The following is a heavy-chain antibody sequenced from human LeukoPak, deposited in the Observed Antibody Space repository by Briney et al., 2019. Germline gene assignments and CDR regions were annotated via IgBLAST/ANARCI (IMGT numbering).Heavy chain of an antibody. V-gene: IGHV1-18*01. D-gene: IGHD3-10*01. CDR3: ARGRGRTMIRGVNDY. J-gene: IGHJ4*02. CDR1: GYTFTSYG. Sequence: ASVKVSCKASGYTFTSYGISWVRQAPGQGLEWMGWIITDSGNTNYAQKFQGRVTLTTDTSTSTVYMDLRRLRSDDTAVYYCARGRGRTMIRGVNDYWGQGTLVTVSS. CDR2: IITDSGNT.